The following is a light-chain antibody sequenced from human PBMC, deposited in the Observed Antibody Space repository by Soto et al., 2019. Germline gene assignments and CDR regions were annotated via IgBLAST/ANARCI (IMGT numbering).Light chain of an antibody. CDR3: QSYDSRLSGVV. CDR1: SSNIGAGDD. CDR2: GNS. Sequence: QAVVTQPPSVSGAPGQRVTISCTGSSSNIGAGDDVHWYQQLTGTAHKLLIYGNSNRPSGVPDRFSGSKSVTSDSQDITGVHEEDKADYYCQSYDSRLSGVVFGGGTQLTVL. V-gene: IGLV1-40*01. J-gene: IGLJ2*01.